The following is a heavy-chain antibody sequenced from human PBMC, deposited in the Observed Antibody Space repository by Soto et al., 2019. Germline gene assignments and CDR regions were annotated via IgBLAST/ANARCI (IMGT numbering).Heavy chain of an antibody. V-gene: IGHV3-33*01. D-gene: IGHD3-3*01. J-gene: IGHJ6*02. CDR3: ARDASYYSLWSGYYPSRNGMDV. CDR1: GFTFSSFG. CDR2: IWYDGSKK. Sequence: HPGGSLRLSCAASGFTFSSFGMQWVRQAPGKGLEWVSLIWYDGSKKSYGDSVKGRFTISRDNSRNTVYLQMNSLRADDTAVYYCARDASYYSLWSGYYPSRNGMDVWGQGTTVTVSS.